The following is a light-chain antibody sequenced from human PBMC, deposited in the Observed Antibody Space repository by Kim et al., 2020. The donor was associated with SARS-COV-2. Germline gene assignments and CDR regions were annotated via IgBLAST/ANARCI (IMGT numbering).Light chain of an antibody. CDR1: QSISSY. V-gene: IGKV1-39*01. Sequence: ASVGYRVTITCRESQSISSYLNWYQQKPGKAPKRLIYAASSLQSGVPSRFSGSGSGTDFTLTISSLQPEDFATYYCQQSYSTLLTFGGGTKVDIK. J-gene: IGKJ4*01. CDR2: AAS. CDR3: QQSYSTLLT.